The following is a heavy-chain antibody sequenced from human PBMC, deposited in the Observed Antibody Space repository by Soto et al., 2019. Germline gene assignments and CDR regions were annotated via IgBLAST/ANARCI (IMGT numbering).Heavy chain of an antibody. Sequence: GGSLRLSCAASGFTVSSNFMSWLRQAPGKGLEWVSGISGSGDNTYYADSMKGRFTISRDNSKNTLYLQMNSLRAEDTAVYYCAKRGGSSGNSGPFDIWGQGTRVTVSS. J-gene: IGHJ3*02. D-gene: IGHD3-22*01. CDR3: AKRGGSSGNSGPFDI. V-gene: IGHV3-23*01. CDR2: ISGSGDNT. CDR1: GFTVSSNF.